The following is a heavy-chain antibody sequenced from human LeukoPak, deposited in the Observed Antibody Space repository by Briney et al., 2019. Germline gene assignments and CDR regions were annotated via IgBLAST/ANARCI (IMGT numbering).Heavy chain of an antibody. V-gene: IGHV3-11*01. D-gene: IGHD5-24*01. Sequence: GGSLRLSCAASGFNFNGYYMSWIRQAPGKGLEWVSYINSRSDTIEYADSVKGRFTISRDNAQNSLFLQMNSLGADDTAVYYCARALKDGYSWGATFDIWGQGTMVTVSS. CDR1: GFNFNGYY. CDR3: ARALKDGYSWGATFDI. J-gene: IGHJ3*02. CDR2: INSRSDTI.